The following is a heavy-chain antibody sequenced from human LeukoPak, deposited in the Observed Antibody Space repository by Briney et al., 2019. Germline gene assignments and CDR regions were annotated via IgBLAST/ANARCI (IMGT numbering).Heavy chain of an antibody. J-gene: IGHJ6*03. CDR1: GFTFSRYA. V-gene: IGHV3-23*01. CDR2: IDGSGGAI. D-gene: IGHD1-14*01. Sequence: QPGGSLRLSCGASGFTFSRYAMSWVRQAPGKGVQWVSQIDGSGGAIYYADSVRGRFTISRDNSKNTLFLEMNSLRAEDTAVYYCAKERYHYYMDVWGKGTTVTVSS. CDR3: AKERYHYYMDV.